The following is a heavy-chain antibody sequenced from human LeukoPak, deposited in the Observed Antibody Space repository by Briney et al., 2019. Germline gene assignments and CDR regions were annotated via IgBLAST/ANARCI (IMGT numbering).Heavy chain of an antibody. J-gene: IGHJ6*02. CDR3: ATMIAAAGTAYYYYGMDV. Sequence: ASVKVSCKASGYTFTSYYMHWVRQAPGQGLEWMGIINPSGGSTSYAQKFQGRVTMTRNTSISTAYMELSSLRSEDTAVYYCATMIAAAGTAYYYYGMDVWGQGTTVTVSS. CDR1: GYTFTSYY. CDR2: INPSGGST. V-gene: IGHV1-46*01. D-gene: IGHD6-13*01.